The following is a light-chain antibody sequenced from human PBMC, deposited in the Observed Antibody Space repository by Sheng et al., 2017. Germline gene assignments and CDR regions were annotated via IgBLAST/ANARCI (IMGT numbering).Light chain of an antibody. Sequence: QSVLTQPPSVSEAPRQRVTISCSGSNSNIGNNAVDWYQQLPRKAPKLLIYYDDQLPSGVSARFSGSKSGTSASLAISGLQSEDEADYYCQSYDTRLSVSYVFGTGTKVTVL. CDR1: NSNIGNNA. J-gene: IGLJ1*01. CDR2: YDD. V-gene: IGLV1-36*01. CDR3: QSYDTRLSVSYV.